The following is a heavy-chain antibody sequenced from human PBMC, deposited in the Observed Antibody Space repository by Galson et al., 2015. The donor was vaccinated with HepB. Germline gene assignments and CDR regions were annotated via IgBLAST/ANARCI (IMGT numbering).Heavy chain of an antibody. CDR2: IDWDDDK. CDR1: GFSLSTSGMR. CDR3: ARMRGIRSVYFDY. V-gene: IGHV2-70*04. J-gene: IGHJ4*02. D-gene: IGHD1-14*01. Sequence: PALVKPTQTLTLTCTFSGFSLSTSGMRVSWIRQPPGKALEWLARIDWDDDKFYSTSLKTRLTISKDTSKNQVVLTMTNMDPVDTATYYCARMRGIRSVYFDYWGQGTLVTVSS.